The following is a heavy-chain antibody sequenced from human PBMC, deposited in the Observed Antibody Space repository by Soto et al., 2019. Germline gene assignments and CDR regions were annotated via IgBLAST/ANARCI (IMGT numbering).Heavy chain of an antibody. D-gene: IGHD3-10*02. Sequence: QVQLVQSGAEVKKPGASVKVSCKASGYTFTSYGISWVRQAPGQGLEWMGWISAYNGNTNYAQKPRGRVTMTTDTXTSXAXTELRSLRSDDTAVYYCARDAAYYYARGLVHNWFDPWGQGTLVTVSS. CDR2: ISAYNGNT. CDR1: GYTFTSYG. V-gene: IGHV1-18*01. CDR3: ARDAAYYYARGLVHNWFDP. J-gene: IGHJ5*02.